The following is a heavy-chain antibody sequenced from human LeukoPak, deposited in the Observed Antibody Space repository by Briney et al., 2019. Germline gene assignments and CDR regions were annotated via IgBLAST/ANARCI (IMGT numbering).Heavy chain of an antibody. J-gene: IGHJ4*02. Sequence: SETLSLTCAVYGGSFSGYYWSWIRQPPGKGLEWIGEINHSGSTNYNPSLKSRVTISVDTSKNQFSLKLSSVTAADTAVYYRASLQYYDFWSGYYSDFDYWGQGTLVTVSS. CDR2: INHSGST. CDR3: ASLQYYDFWSGYYSDFDY. D-gene: IGHD3-3*01. V-gene: IGHV4-34*01. CDR1: GGSFSGYY.